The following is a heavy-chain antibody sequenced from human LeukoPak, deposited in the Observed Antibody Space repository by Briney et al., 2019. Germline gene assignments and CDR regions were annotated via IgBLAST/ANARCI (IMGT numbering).Heavy chain of an antibody. V-gene: IGHV4-59*01. CDR3: ARTIKSGNYYWFDP. D-gene: IGHD1-26*01. CDR1: GGSISNYY. J-gene: IGHJ5*02. Sequence: SETLSLTCTVSGGSISNYYWSWIRQPPGEGLEGIGFISYTGSTNYNPSLKSRVTVSVDTSKNQFSLKVTSVTAADTVVYYCARTIKSGNYYWFDPWGQGTLVTVSS. CDR2: ISYTGST.